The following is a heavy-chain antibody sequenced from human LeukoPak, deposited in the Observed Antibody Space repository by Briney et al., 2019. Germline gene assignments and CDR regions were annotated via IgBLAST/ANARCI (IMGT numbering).Heavy chain of an antibody. V-gene: IGHV3-33*01. CDR1: GFTFSSYG. D-gene: IGHD3-3*01. Sequence: GRSLRLSCAASGFTFSSYGMHWVRQAPGKGLEWVAVIWYDGSNKYYADSVKGRFTISRDNSKNTLYLQMNSLRAEDTAVYYCARMSGSRLPGYWGQGTLVTVSS. J-gene: IGHJ4*02. CDR3: ARMSGSRLPGY. CDR2: IWYDGSNK.